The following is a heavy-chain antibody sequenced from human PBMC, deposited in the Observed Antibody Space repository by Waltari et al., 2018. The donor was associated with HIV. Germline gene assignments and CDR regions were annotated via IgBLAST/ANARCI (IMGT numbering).Heavy chain of an antibody. CDR3: ARDVREYGMDV. J-gene: IGHJ6*02. Sequence: QVQLVESGGGLVKPGGSLRLSCAVSGITFSDSYMSWIRQAPGKGLEWVSYISSSGATIYYSDYVKGRFTISRDNARKSVYLQMNGLRTEDTAVYYCARDVREYGMDVWGQGTTVTVSS. CDR2: ISSSGATI. V-gene: IGHV3-11*04. CDR1: GITFSDSY. D-gene: IGHD1-26*01.